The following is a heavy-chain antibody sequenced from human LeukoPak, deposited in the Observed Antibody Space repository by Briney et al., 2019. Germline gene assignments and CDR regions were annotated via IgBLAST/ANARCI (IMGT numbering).Heavy chain of an antibody. CDR2: TYYRSKWYN. V-gene: IGHV6-1*01. Sequence: SQTLSLTCAISGDSVSSNSAAWNWIRQSPSRGLEWLGRTYYRSKWYNDYAVSVKSRITINPDTSKNQFSLQLNSVTPEDTAVYYCARDLPFAGSLGVNAFDIWGQGTMVTVSS. D-gene: IGHD1-26*01. CDR1: GDSVSSNSAA. CDR3: ARDLPFAGSLGVNAFDI. J-gene: IGHJ3*02.